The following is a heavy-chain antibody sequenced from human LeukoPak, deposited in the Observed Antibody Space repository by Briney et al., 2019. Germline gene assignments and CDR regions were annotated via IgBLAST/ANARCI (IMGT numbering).Heavy chain of an antibody. Sequence: SETLSLTCTVSGGSISSGDYYWSWIRQPPGKGLEWIGYIYYSGSTYYNPSLKSRVTISVDTSKDQFSLKLSSVTAADTAVYYCASLLWFVELLSDYWGQGTLVTVSS. J-gene: IGHJ4*02. V-gene: IGHV4-30-4*08. CDR2: IYYSGST. CDR3: ASLLWFVELLSDY. CDR1: GGSISSGDYY. D-gene: IGHD3-10*01.